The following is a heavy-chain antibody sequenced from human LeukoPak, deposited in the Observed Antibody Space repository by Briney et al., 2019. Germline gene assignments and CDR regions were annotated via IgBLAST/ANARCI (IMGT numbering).Heavy chain of an antibody. Sequence: ASVKVSCKASGYTFTSYGISWVRQAPGQGLEWMGWISAYNGNTNYAQKLQGRVTMTTDTSTSTAYMELRSLRSDDTAVYYCTKWRWQQSEFDSWGQGTLVTVSS. J-gene: IGHJ4*02. CDR2: ISAYNGNT. V-gene: IGHV1-18*01. D-gene: IGHD5-24*01. CDR1: GYTFTSYG. CDR3: TKWRWQQSEFDS.